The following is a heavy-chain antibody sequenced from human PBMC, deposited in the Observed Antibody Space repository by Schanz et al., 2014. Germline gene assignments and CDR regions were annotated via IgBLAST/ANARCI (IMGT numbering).Heavy chain of an antibody. D-gene: IGHD3-22*01. CDR2: ISLHGSER. V-gene: IGHV3-30*18. CDR1: GFSFSDYG. CDR3: AKSYDTSGSSGFDY. J-gene: IGHJ4*02. Sequence: QVQLVESGGGVVQPGRSLRLSCAGSGFSFSDYGMHWVRQAPGRGLEWVAVISLHGSERYYADSVRGRFTISRDNSKNLLYLQMNSMRTEDTAVYFCAKSYDTSGSSGFDYWGQGTLVTFSS.